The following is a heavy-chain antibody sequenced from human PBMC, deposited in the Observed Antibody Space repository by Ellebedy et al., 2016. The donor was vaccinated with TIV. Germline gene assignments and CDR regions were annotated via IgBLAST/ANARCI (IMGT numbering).Heavy chain of an antibody. CDR3: AKGSSSGFNYDRVGFEY. J-gene: IGHJ4*02. D-gene: IGHD3-22*01. V-gene: IGHV3-23*01. Sequence: GGSLRLSCAASGFTFSSFAMHWVHQAPGKGLEWLSVISADGANTFHAESVKGRFTISRDNSKNTLYVQLNRLTNEDTAVYFCAKGSSSGFNYDRVGFEYWGQGTLVTVSS. CDR1: GFTFSSFA. CDR2: ISADGANT.